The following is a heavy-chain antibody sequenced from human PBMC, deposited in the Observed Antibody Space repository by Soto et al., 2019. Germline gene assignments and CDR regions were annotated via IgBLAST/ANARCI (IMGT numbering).Heavy chain of an antibody. CDR3: ARGRGSGFHGQDAWGMDV. CDR2: IKGDESEK. J-gene: IGHJ6*02. CDR1: GYTFNDYW. Sequence: EVHLVESGGGLVQPGGSLRLSCAASGYTFNDYWMAWVRQTPGKGLEWVANIKGDESEKYYEDSVRGRFTITRDNAKNSLYLQMNSLGVEDTAVYYCARGRGSGFHGQDAWGMDVWGQGTTVTVSS. V-gene: IGHV3-7*05. D-gene: IGHD6-19*01.